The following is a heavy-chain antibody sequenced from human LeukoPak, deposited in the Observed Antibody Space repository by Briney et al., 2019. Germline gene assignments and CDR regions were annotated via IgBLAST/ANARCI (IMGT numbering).Heavy chain of an antibody. D-gene: IGHD2-21*02. CDR2: INHSGST. CDR1: GGSFSGYY. V-gene: IGHV4-34*01. J-gene: IGHJ6*03. Sequence: SETLSLTCAVYGGSFSGYYWSWIRQPPGKGLEWIGEINHSGSTNYNPSLKSRVTISVDTSKNQFSLKLSSVTAADTAVYYCARLGVVTAPPSWCYYYYMDVWGKGTTVTISS. CDR3: ARLGVVTAPPSWCYYYYMDV.